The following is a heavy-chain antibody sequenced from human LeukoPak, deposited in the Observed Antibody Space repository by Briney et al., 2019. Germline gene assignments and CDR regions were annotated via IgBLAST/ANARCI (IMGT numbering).Heavy chain of an antibody. Sequence: GASVKVSCKASGFTFTNSAMQWVRQARGQGLEWIGWIVVGSGNTKYAQKFQERVTITRDTSTSTAYMELSSLRSEDTAVYYCARDGSSELDYWGQGTLVTVSS. CDR1: GFTFTNSA. CDR3: ARDGSSELDY. V-gene: IGHV1-58*02. J-gene: IGHJ4*02. CDR2: IVVGSGNT. D-gene: IGHD6-6*01.